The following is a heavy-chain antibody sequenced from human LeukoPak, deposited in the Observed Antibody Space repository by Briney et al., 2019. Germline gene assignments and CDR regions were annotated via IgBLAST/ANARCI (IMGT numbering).Heavy chain of an antibody. Sequence: AAVKVSRKASVYSFTSYGISWVRQAPGQGLEWMGWISGYNYNTNNAQKFRGRVTMTTDTSTNTVDMELRSLRSDDTAVYYCARGKSVATAPRHPFDYWGQGTLVTVSS. CDR1: VYSFTSYG. V-gene: IGHV1-18*01. D-gene: IGHD2-21*02. J-gene: IGHJ4*02. CDR2: ISGYNYNT. CDR3: ARGKSVATAPRHPFDY.